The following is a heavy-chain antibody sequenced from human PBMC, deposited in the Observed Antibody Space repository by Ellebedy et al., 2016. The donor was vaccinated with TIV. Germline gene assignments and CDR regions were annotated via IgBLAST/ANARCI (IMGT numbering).Heavy chain of an antibody. J-gene: IGHJ4*02. CDR3: ARHPGYILPNYIDF. CDR2: IIAIFGTT. D-gene: IGHD5-12*01. CDR1: GGTMNNYA. V-gene: IGHV1-69*13. Sequence: ASVKVSCKASGGTMNNYAISWVRQAPGQGLEWMGGIIAIFGTTKYAKKFQDRVTITADESTSTVYMEVNRLRPDDTAMYYCARHPGYILPNYIDFWGQGTLVSVSS.